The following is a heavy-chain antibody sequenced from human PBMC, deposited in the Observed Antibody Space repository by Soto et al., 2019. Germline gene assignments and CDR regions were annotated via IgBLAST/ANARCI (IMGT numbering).Heavy chain of an antibody. CDR2: IYYSGST. CDR1: GGSISSSSYY. CDR3: ARLIDGSPYYYYYYMDV. D-gene: IGHD3-16*02. Sequence: PSETLSLTCTVSGGSISSSSYYWGWIRQPPGKGLEWIGSIYYSGSTYYNPSLKSRVTISVDTSKNQFSLKLSSVTAADTAVYYCARLIDGSPYYYYYYMDVWGKGTTVTVSS. V-gene: IGHV4-39*01. J-gene: IGHJ6*03.